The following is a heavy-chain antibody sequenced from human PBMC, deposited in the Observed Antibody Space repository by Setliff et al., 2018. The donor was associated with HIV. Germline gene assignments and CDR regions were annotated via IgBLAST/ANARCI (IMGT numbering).Heavy chain of an antibody. D-gene: IGHD3-22*01. Sequence: LRLSCAASGFTFSTSWMTWVRQAPGQGLEWVANIKGDGSAEYYVDSAKGRFTISRDNAKNSLYLQMNSLRAEDTAIYYCASSRPPDDSSGFLDYWGQGTLVTVSS. CDR1: GFTFSTSW. CDR2: IKGDGSAE. CDR3: ASSRPPDDSSGFLDY. J-gene: IGHJ4*02. V-gene: IGHV3-7*03.